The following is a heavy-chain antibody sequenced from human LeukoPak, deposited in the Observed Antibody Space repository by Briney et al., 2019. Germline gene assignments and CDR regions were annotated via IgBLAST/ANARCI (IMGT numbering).Heavy chain of an antibody. J-gene: IGHJ5*02. V-gene: IGHV4-39*07. CDR3: ARDSSLSVVVTAIGWFDP. CDR2: IFYSGGT. CDR1: GGSISSGSYY. Sequence: SETLSLTCTVSGGSISSGSYYWGWIRQTPGKGLEWIGNIFYSGGTYYSPSLTSRVTISLDTSKNQFSLKLSSVTAADTAVYYCARDSSLSVVVTAIGWFDPWGQGTLVTVSS. D-gene: IGHD2-21*02.